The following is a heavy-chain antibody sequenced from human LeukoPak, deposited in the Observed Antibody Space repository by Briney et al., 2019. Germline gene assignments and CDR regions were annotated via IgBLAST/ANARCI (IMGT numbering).Heavy chain of an antibody. D-gene: IGHD3-22*01. CDR1: GGTFSSYA. CDR2: INPNSGGT. V-gene: IGHV1-2*06. J-gene: IGHJ4*02. CDR3: ARGDYYDSSGYYYVLFDY. Sequence: ASVKVSCKASGGTFSSYAISWVRQAPGQGLEWMGRINPNSGGTNYAQKFQGRVTMTRDTSISTAYMELSRLRSDDTAVYYCARGDYYDSSGYYYVLFDYWGQGTLVTVSS.